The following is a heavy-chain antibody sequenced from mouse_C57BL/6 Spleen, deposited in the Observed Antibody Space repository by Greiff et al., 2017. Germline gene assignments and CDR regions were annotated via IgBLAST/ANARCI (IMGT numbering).Heavy chain of an antibody. Sequence: EVQLQQSGPELVKPGASVKMSCKASGYTFTDYNMHWVKQSHGKGLEWIGYINPNNGGTSYNQKFKGKATLTVNKSSSTAYMELRSLTSEDSAVYYCARSGYYGSSHWYFDVWGTGTTVTVSS. D-gene: IGHD1-1*01. CDR3: ARSGYYGSSHWYFDV. V-gene: IGHV1-22*01. J-gene: IGHJ1*03. CDR1: GYTFTDYN. CDR2: INPNNGGT.